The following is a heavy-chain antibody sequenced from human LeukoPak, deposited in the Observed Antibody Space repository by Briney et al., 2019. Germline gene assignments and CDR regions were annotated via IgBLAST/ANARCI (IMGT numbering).Heavy chain of an antibody. D-gene: IGHD6-19*01. V-gene: IGHV3-23*01. CDR2: ISGRGGST. Sequence: PGGSLRLSCAASGFTFSSYAMSWVRQAPGKGLEWVSAISGRGGSTYYADSVKGRFTISRDNSKNTLYLQMNSLRAEDTAVYYCAKDRIAVPYYFDYWGQGTLVTVSS. J-gene: IGHJ4*02. CDR3: AKDRIAVPYYFDY. CDR1: GFTFSSYA.